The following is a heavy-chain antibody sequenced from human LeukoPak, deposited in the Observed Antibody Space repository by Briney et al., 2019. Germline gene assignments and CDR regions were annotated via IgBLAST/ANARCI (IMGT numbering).Heavy chain of an antibody. D-gene: IGHD6-19*01. V-gene: IGHV3-21*01. J-gene: IGHJ6*02. Sequence: GGSLRLSCAAPGFTFSSYSMNWVRQAPGKGLEWVSSTSSSSSYIYYADSVKGRFTISRDNAKNSLYLQMNSLRAEDTAVYYCARAIAVAGNYYYYGMDVWGQGTTVTVSS. CDR3: ARAIAVAGNYYYYGMDV. CDR2: TSSSSSYI. CDR1: GFTFSSYS.